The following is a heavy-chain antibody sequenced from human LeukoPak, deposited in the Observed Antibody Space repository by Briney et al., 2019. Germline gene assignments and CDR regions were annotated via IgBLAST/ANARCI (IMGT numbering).Heavy chain of an antibody. CDR2: ISWNSGSI. D-gene: IGHD3-3*01. CDR3: AKDGSYDFWSGYYLN. J-gene: IGHJ4*02. CDR1: GFTFDDYA. Sequence: GGSLRLSCAASGFTFDDYAMHWVRQAPGKGLEWVSGISWNSGSIGYADSVKGRFTISRDNAKNSLYLQMNSLRAEDTALYYCAKDGSYDFWSGYYLNWGQGTLVTASS. V-gene: IGHV3-9*01.